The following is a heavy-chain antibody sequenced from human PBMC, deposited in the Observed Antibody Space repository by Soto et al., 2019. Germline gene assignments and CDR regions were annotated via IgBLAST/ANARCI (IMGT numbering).Heavy chain of an antibody. CDR3: ARDTETLGPRANDALDI. CDR2: INAGSGNT. D-gene: IGHD3-3*02. J-gene: IGHJ3*02. Sequence: ASVKVSCKAAGYTFSTYTMNWVRQAPGQSLEWMGWINAGSGNTKYSQNFQGRVSITRDTSASTVYMELTGLKSEDTAVYYCARDTETLGPRANDALDIWGQGTMVTVAS. CDR1: GYTFSTYT. V-gene: IGHV1-3*01.